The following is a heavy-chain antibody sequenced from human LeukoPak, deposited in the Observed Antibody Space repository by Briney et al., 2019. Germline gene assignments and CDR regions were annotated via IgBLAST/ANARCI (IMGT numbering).Heavy chain of an antibody. CDR3: ARELAVAMVD. J-gene: IGHJ4*02. CDR2: ISSSGSAI. CDR1: GFTISDHY. Sequence: GGSLRLSCATSGFTISDHYMSWIRRAPGKGLEWLSYISSSGSAIYYADSVKGRFTISRDNAKNSLYLQMNSLRAEDTAVYYCARELAVAMVDWGQGTLVTVSS. D-gene: IGHD6-19*01. V-gene: IGHV3-11*01.